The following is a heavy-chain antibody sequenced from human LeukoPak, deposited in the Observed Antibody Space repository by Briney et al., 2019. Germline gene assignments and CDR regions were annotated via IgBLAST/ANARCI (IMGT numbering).Heavy chain of an antibody. D-gene: IGHD1-26*01. CDR1: VYTFTSYA. CDR2: INPYNGNT. Sequence: GASVKVSCKPSVYTFTSYAISWVRLAPGQGLEWMGWINPYNGNTNSVQKLQGRVTVTTDTSTSTAYMELTSLRSDDTAVYYCARDIGDTVGASDYWGQGTLVTVSS. CDR3: ARDIGDTVGASDY. J-gene: IGHJ4*02. V-gene: IGHV1-18*01.